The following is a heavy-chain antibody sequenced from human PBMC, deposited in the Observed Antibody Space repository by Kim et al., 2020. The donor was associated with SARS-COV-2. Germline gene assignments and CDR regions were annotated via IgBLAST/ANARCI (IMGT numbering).Heavy chain of an antibody. D-gene: IGHD3-10*01. CDR3: ARDSVYYYGSGSYPRD. Sequence: NPSLKSRVTISVDTSKNQFALKLSSVTAADTAVYYCARDSVYYYGSGSYPRDWGQGTLVTVSS. V-gene: IGHV4-31*02. J-gene: IGHJ4*02.